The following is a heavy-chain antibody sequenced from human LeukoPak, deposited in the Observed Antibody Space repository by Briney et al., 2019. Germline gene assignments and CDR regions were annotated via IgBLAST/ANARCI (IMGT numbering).Heavy chain of an antibody. CDR2: ISGSGGST. D-gene: IGHD3-16*01. CDR3: ASPGGVPTPDP. J-gene: IGHJ5*02. Sequence: GSLRLSCAASGFTFSSYAMSWVRQAPGEGLEWVSAISGSGGSTYYADSVKGRFAISRDNSKNTLHLQMNSLRAEDTAVYYCASPGGVPTPDPWGQGTLVTVSS. V-gene: IGHV3-23*01. CDR1: GFTFSSYA.